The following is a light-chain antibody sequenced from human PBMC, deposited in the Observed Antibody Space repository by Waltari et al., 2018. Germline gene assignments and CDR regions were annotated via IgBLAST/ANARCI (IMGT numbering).Light chain of an antibody. Sequence: EIVLTQSPGTLSLSPGERATLSCRASQSVSSSYLAWYQPKPGQAPRLLLYGASNRATGIPDRFSGSASGTDFTLTISSLESEDFAVYHCQQYGSLPYTFGQGTKLEIK. CDR3: QQYGSLPYT. CDR2: GAS. J-gene: IGKJ2*01. CDR1: QSVSSSY. V-gene: IGKV3-20*01.